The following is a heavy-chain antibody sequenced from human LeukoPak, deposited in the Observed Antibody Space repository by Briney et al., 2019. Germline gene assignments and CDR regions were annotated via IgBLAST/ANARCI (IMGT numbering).Heavy chain of an antibody. CDR2: INWNGDST. CDR3: ARRESSYQNYYYYYHMDV. V-gene: IGHV3-20*04. D-gene: IGHD3-16*02. J-gene: IGHJ6*03. Sequence: GGSQRLPCAASGFTFDDYGMSWVRQAPGKGLEWVSDINWNGDSTGYADSVKGRFTISRDNAKNSLYLQMNSLRAEDTALYYCARRESSYQNYYYYYHMDVWGKGTTVTVSS. CDR1: GFTFDDYG.